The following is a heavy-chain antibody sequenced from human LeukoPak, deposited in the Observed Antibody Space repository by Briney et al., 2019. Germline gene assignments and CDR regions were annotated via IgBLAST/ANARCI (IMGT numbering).Heavy chain of an antibody. J-gene: IGHJ3*02. Sequence: GASVKVSCKAFGYTFTGYYMHWVRQAPGQGLEWMGWINPNSGGTNYAQRFQGRVTMTRDTSISTAYMELSRLRSDDTAVYYCATPYGEDAFDIWGQGTMVTVSS. CDR2: INPNSGGT. V-gene: IGHV1-2*02. CDR3: ATPYGEDAFDI. D-gene: IGHD4-17*01. CDR1: GYTFTGYY.